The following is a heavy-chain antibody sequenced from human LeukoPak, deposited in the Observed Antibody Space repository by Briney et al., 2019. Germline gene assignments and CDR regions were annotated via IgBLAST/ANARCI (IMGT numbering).Heavy chain of an antibody. CDR2: INEDGSTK. Sequence: GRSLRLSCTASEFTFSSSWMTWVRQAPGKGLAWLANINEDGSTKNYVDSVKGRFSISRDNAKKSLYLQMNSLRAEDTAVYYCARDRAYSTFDYWGQGTLVRVSS. CDR1: EFTFSSSW. CDR3: ARDRAYSTFDY. V-gene: IGHV3-7*03. J-gene: IGHJ4*02. D-gene: IGHD2/OR15-2a*01.